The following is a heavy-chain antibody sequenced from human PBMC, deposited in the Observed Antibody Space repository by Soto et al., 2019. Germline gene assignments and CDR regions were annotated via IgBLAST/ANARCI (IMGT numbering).Heavy chain of an antibody. J-gene: IGHJ3*02. CDR2: IIPILGIA. CDR1: GGTFSSYT. Sequence: SVKVSCKASGGTFSSYTISWVRQAPGQGLEWMGRIIPILGIANYAQKFQGRVTITADKSTSTAYMELSSLRSEDTAVYYCARGLRFLEWLNAEDAFDIWGQGTMVTVSS. D-gene: IGHD3-3*01. CDR3: ARGLRFLEWLNAEDAFDI. V-gene: IGHV1-69*02.